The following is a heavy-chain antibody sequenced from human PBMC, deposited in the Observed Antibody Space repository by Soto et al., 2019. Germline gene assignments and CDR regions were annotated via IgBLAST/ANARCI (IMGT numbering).Heavy chain of an antibody. V-gene: IGHV4-39*01. CDR3: APLSVSLSGPYGIHV. CDR1: GYSVSSSDYY. Sequence: TLSLTCSVSGYSVSSSDYYWAWIRQPPGKGLEWIGSMFYSGLTYYNPSLRSRVTLSVDTSKNQFSVRLNSVTAADTAVYYCAPLSVSLSGPYGIHVWGQGTTVTVSS. D-gene: IGHD2-15*01. CDR2: MFYSGLT. J-gene: IGHJ6*02.